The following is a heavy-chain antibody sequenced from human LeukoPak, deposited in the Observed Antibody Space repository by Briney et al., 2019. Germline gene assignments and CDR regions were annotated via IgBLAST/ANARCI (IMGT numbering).Heavy chain of an antibody. CDR3: AREGYSSSWYNQFDY. CDR2: INAGNGNT. CDR1: GYTFTSYA. V-gene: IGHV1-3*01. Sequence: GASVKVSCKASGYTFTSYAMHWVRQAPGQRLEWMGWINAGNGNTKYSQKFQGRVTITRDTSASTAYMELSSLRSEDTAVYYCAREGYSSSWYNQFDYWGQGTLVTVSS. D-gene: IGHD6-13*01. J-gene: IGHJ4*02.